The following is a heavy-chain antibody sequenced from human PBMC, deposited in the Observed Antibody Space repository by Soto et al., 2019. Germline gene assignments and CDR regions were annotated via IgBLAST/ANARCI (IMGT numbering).Heavy chain of an antibody. CDR3: TTQGFGGLHGLVDF. V-gene: IGHV4-59*08. CDR2: ISYSGST. J-gene: IGHJ6*02. Sequence: SETLSLTCTVSGGSISGYYWSWIRQSPEKGLEYIGYISYSGSTNYNPSLKSRVSISVDTSKNQFSLKLTSVTAADTAVYYCTTQGFGGLHGLVDFWGQGTTVTVSS. CDR1: GGSISGYY. D-gene: IGHD3-10*01.